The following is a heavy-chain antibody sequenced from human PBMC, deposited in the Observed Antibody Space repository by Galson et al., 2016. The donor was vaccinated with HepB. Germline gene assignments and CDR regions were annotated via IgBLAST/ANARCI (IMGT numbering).Heavy chain of an antibody. D-gene: IGHD6-13*01. CDR2: IYWDDDT. CDR1: GFSLNTNGVA. CDR3: AHSGEGISTTGTLFDY. Sequence: PALVKPTQTLTLTCTFSGFSLNTNGVAVGWIRQPPGKALEWLALIYWDDDTRYSPSMKTRLTITKDSSKNQVVITMTHMDPLDTATDYCAHSGEGISTTGTLFDYWGQGTLVTVSS. V-gene: IGHV2-5*02. J-gene: IGHJ4*02.